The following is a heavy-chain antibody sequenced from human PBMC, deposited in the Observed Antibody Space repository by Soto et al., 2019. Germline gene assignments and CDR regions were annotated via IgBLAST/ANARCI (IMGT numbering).Heavy chain of an antibody. CDR1: GDSISRYS. J-gene: IGHJ4*02. V-gene: IGHV4-59*01. D-gene: IGHD1-1*01. CDR2: SHYNGNT. CDR3: AREGNLGRWVQPLDH. Sequence: QVQLQVSGPRLVKPSETLSLTCAVSGDSISRYSWSWIRQPPGKGLEWIGNSHYNGNTKYNPSLKSRVTMSVETSNNQFSLKLISVTAADTAVYFCAREGNLGRWVQPLDHWGQGFLVSVSS.